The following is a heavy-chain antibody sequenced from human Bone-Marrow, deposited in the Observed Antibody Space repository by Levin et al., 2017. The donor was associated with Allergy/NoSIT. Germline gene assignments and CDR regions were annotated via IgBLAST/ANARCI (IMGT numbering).Heavy chain of an antibody. Sequence: ASVKVSCKASGYTFTGYYMHWVRQAPGQGLEWMGWINPNSGGTNYAQKFQGRVTMTRDTSISTAYMELGRLRSDDTAVYYCAREEQLELPGGNWFDPWGQGTLVTVSS. CDR1: GYTFTGYY. CDR3: AREEQLELPGGNWFDP. V-gene: IGHV1-2*02. CDR2: INPNSGGT. J-gene: IGHJ5*02. D-gene: IGHD1-7*01.